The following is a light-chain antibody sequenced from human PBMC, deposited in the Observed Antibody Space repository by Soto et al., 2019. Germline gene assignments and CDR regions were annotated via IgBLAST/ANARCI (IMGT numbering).Light chain of an antibody. CDR2: DAS. CDR3: QQRSTWPQVT. CDR1: QRVSSY. J-gene: IGKJ4*01. V-gene: IGKV3-11*01. Sequence: EIVWTQSPATLSLSPGERATLSCRASQRVSSYLAWYQQKPGQAPSLLIYDASNRATGIPARFSGSGSGTDFTLTISSLEPEDFAVYYCQQRSTWPQVTFGGGTQVEIK.